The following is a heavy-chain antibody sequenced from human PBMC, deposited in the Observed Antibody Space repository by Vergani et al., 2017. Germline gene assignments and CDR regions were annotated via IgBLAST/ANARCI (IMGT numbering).Heavy chain of an antibody. J-gene: IGHJ6*03. V-gene: IGHV4-39*02. D-gene: IGHD2-15*01. Sequence: QLQLQESGPGLVKPSETLSLTCTVSGGSISSSSYYWGWIRQPPGKGLEWIGSIYYSGSTYYNPSLKSRVTISVDTSKNQFSLKLSSVTAADTAVYYCARDTRDIGYYYXMDVWGKGTTVTVSS. CDR2: IYYSGST. CDR1: GGSISSSSYY. CDR3: ARDTRDIGYYYXMDV.